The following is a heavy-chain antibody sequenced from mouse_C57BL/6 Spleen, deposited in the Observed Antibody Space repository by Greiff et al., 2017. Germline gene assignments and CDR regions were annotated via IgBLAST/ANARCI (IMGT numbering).Heavy chain of an antibody. CDR2: IYPRDGST. V-gene: IGHV1-78*01. CDR1: GYTFTDHT. CDR3: ARDGRGPAWFAY. Sequence: QVQLQQSDAELVKPGASVKISCKVSGYTFTDHTIHWMKQRPEQGLEWIGYIYPRDGSTKYNEQFEGKATLTADKSSSTAYMQLNSLTSEDSAVYVGARDGRGPAWFAYWGQGTLVTVSA. D-gene: IGHD2-3*01. J-gene: IGHJ3*01.